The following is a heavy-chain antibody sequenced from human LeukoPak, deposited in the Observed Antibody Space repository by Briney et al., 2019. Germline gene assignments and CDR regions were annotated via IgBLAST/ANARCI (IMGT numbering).Heavy chain of an antibody. Sequence: GGSLRLSCAASGFTFSSYWMSWVRQAPGKGLEWVAVISYDGSNKYYADSVKGRFTISRDNSKNTLYLQMNSLRAEDTAVYYCAKFGARMGVDYWGQGTLVTVSS. D-gene: IGHD2-8*01. CDR3: AKFGARMGVDY. J-gene: IGHJ4*02. CDR1: GFTFSSYW. CDR2: ISYDGSNK. V-gene: IGHV3-30*18.